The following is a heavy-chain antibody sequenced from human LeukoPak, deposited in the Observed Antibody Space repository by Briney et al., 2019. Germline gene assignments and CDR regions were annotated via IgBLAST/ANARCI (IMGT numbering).Heavy chain of an antibody. V-gene: IGHV3-23*01. D-gene: IGHD2-15*01. CDR3: AKSKVVAATMGRFDY. J-gene: IGHJ4*02. CDR2: ICGSGDST. Sequence: GGSLTLSCAASGFTFSSYAMNWVRQAPGKGLEWVSAICGSGDSTYYADSVKGRFTISRDNSKNTLYLQMNSLRAEDTAVYYCAKSKVVAATMGRFDYWGQRTLVTVSS. CDR1: GFTFSSYA.